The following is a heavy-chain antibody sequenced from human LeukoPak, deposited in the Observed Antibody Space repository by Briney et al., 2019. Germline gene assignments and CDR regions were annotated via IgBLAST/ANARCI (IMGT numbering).Heavy chain of an antibody. Sequence: SEALSLTCTVSVGSISSHYWSWIRQPPGKGLEWIAYLLDSVNTKDNPSLNSRLTLSADTSKTQFSLRLSSVTAADTAVYYCATIKRGSIYGYFDFWGQGIKVTVSS. J-gene: IGHJ4*02. D-gene: IGHD5-18*01. V-gene: IGHV4-59*11. CDR1: VGSISSHY. CDR2: LLDSVNT. CDR3: ATIKRGSIYGYFDF.